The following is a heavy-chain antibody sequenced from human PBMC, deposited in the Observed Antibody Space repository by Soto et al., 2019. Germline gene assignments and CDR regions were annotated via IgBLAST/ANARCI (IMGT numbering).Heavy chain of an antibody. CDR1: GYTFTSYY. J-gene: IGHJ5*02. V-gene: IGHV1-46*03. D-gene: IGHD6-19*01. Sequence: QVQLVQSGAEVKKPGASVKVSCKASGYTFTSYYMHWVRQAPGQGLEWMGIINPSGGSTSYAQKCQGRVTMTRDTSTSTVYMELSSLRSEATAGYYCARRGRWLGWFDPWGQGTLVTVSS. CDR2: INPSGGST. CDR3: ARRGRWLGWFDP.